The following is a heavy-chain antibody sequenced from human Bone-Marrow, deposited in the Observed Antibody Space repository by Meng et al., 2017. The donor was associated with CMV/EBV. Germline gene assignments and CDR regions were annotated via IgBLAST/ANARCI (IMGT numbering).Heavy chain of an antibody. CDR3: ARDSPPKGSGCHD. D-gene: IGHD6-19*01. V-gene: IGHV1-46*01. Sequence: ASGKVSCKASGGTFSSYAISWVRQSPGQGLEWMGIINPSGGSTSYAQKFKGRVTMTRDTSTSTVYMELSSLRSEDTDVYYCARDSPPKGSGCHDWGQGTPVTVSS. CDR1: GGTFSSYA. J-gene: IGHJ1*01. CDR2: INPSGGST.